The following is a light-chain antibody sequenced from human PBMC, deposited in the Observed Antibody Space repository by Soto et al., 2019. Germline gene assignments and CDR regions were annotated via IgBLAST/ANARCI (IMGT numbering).Light chain of an antibody. CDR1: QSISRTY. V-gene: IGKV3-20*01. CDR2: ATS. J-gene: IGKJ1*01. Sequence: EIVLTQSPGTLSLSPWERATLSCRASQSISRTYLAWYQQKPVQAPRLLIYATSSRATGIPDRFSGSGSGTDFTLTISRLEPEDFAVYYCQQYGRSGTFGQGTKVDIK. CDR3: QQYGRSGT.